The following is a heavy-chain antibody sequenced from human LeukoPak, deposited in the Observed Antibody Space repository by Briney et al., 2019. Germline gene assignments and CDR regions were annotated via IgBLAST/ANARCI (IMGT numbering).Heavy chain of an antibody. CDR3: AREVAATVLESDAFDI. CDR1: GYTFTGYY. V-gene: IGHV1-2*02. D-gene: IGHD2-15*01. CDR2: INPNSGGT. J-gene: IGHJ3*02. Sequence: ASVKVSCKASGYTFTGYYMHWVRQAPGQGLEWMGWINPNSGGTNYAQKFQGRVTMTRDTSISTAYMELSRLRSDDTAVYYCAREVAATVLESDAFDIWGQGTMVTVSS.